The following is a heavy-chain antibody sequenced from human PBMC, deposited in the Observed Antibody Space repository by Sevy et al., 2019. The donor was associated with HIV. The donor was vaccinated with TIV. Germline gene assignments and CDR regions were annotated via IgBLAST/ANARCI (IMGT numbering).Heavy chain of an antibody. D-gene: IGHD3-10*01. V-gene: IGHV4-30-4*01. CDR3: ARVYYYGSGSLPTENWFDP. CDR2: IYYSGST. J-gene: IGHJ5*02. Sequence: SETLSLTCTVSGGSISSGDYYWSWIRQPPGKGLEWIGYIYYSGSTYYNPSLKSRVTISVDTSKNQFSLKLSSVTAADTAVYYCARVYYYGSGSLPTENWFDPWGQGTLVTVSS. CDR1: GGSISSGDYY.